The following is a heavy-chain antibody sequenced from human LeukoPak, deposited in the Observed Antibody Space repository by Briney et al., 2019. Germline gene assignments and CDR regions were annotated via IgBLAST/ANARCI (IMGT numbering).Heavy chain of an antibody. CDR3: AWGRDGYQETEGAFDI. D-gene: IGHD5-24*01. CDR2: IIPIFGTA. J-gene: IGHJ3*02. CDR1: GGTFSSYA. Sequence: ASVKVSCKASGGTFSSYAISWVRQAPGQGLEWMGGIIPIFGTANYAQKFQGRVTITTDESTSTAYMELSSLRSEDTAVYYCAWGRDGYQETEGAFDIWGQGTMVTVSS. V-gene: IGHV1-69*05.